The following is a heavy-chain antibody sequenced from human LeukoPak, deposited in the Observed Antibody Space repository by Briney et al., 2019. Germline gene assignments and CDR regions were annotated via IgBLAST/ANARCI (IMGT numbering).Heavy chain of an antibody. D-gene: IGHD4-17*01. J-gene: IGHJ4*02. V-gene: IGHV3-23*01. CDR3: AKDRVPHTVSKGIFQY. CDR1: GFTFSTYA. CDR2: ISGSGGNT. Sequence: PGGSLRLSCAAYGFTFSTYAMTWVRQAPGKGLEWVSSISGSGGNTYYADSVNGRFNLYSQKSRNTTYVQTNSQRADDTAVYYCAKDRVPHTVSKGIFQYWGQGTLVTVSS.